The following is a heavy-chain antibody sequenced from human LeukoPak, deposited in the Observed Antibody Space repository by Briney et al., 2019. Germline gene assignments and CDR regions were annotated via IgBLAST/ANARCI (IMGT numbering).Heavy chain of an antibody. V-gene: IGHV4-39*07. CDR3: ARTMFSGYDYHNWFDP. Sequence: RPSETLSLTCTVSGGSISSSTFYWGWIRQPPGKGLEWIGTMYYSGRTYYNMSLRSRVTISVDTSKNQFSLKLSRVTAADTAVYYCARTMFSGYDYHNWFDPWGQGTLVTVSS. CDR1: GGSISSSTFY. J-gene: IGHJ5*02. CDR2: MYYSGRT. D-gene: IGHD5-12*01.